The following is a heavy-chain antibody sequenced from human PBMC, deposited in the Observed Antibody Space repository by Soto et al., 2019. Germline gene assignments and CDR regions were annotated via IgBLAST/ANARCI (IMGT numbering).Heavy chain of an antibody. CDR1: GDSISSRSHY. CDR2: IFYTGAT. J-gene: IGHJ5*02. Sequence: KRSETLSLTCAVSGDSISSRSHYWNWIRRVPGKGLEFIGYIFYTGATYYNPSLRGRISMSVDTSKNQFSLTLRSVTAADTAIYYCAREGRHSGGMRESWFDPWGQGTQVTVSS. V-gene: IGHV4-31*11. CDR3: AREGRHSGGMRESWFDP. D-gene: IGHD3-10*01.